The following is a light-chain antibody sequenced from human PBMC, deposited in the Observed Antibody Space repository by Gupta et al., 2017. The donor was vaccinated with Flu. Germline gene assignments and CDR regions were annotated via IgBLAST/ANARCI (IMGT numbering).Light chain of an antibody. J-gene: IGLJ1*01. Sequence: QSALTQPASVSGSPGPSITISCTGTSTDVGGYNSVSWFQQHPGEVPKLLIYEVTNRPPGVSDRFSGSKSGNTASLTISGLQAEDEADYYCGSYTRSTTPYVFGTGTTVTVL. CDR1: STDVGGYNS. CDR3: GSYTRSTTPYV. V-gene: IGLV2-14*01. CDR2: EVT.